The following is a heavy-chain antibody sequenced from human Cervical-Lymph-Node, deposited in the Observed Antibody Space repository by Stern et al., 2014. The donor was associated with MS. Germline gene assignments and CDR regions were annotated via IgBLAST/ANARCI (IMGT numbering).Heavy chain of an antibody. Sequence: QMQLVQSGAEVKKPGASVKVSCKASGYTFTGYYMHWVRQAPGQGLEWMGRINPNSGGTNYAQKFQGRVTMTSDTSISTAYMELSRLRSDDTAVYYCARSNYCSGGSCYYYYGMDVWGQGTTVTVSS. D-gene: IGHD2-15*01. V-gene: IGHV1-2*06. CDR2: INPNSGGT. J-gene: IGHJ6*02. CDR3: ARSNYCSGGSCYYYYGMDV. CDR1: GYTFTGYY.